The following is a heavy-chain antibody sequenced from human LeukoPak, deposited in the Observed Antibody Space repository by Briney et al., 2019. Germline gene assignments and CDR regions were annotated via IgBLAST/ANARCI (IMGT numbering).Heavy chain of an antibody. CDR1: GYTFTSYY. V-gene: IGHV1-46*01. Sequence: ASVKVSCKASGYTFTSYYMHWVRQAPGQGLEWMGIINPSGGSTSYAQKFQGRVTMTRDTSTSTVYMELSSLRSEDTAVYYCARDSKTNGVLFLGNYYYGMDVWGQGTTVTVSS. D-gene: IGHD2-8*01. J-gene: IGHJ6*02. CDR2: INPSGGST. CDR3: ARDSKTNGVLFLGNYYYGMDV.